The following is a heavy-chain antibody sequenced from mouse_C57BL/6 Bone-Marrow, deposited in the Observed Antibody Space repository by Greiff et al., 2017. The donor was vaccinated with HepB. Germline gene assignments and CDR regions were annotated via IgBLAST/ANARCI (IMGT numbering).Heavy chain of an antibody. CDR2: IRLKSDNYAT. V-gene: IGHV6-3*01. D-gene: IGHD1-1*01. CDR1: GFTFSNYW. J-gene: IGHJ1*03. Sequence: EVKLEESGGGLVQPGGSMKLSCVASGFTFSNYWMNWVRQSPEKGLEWVAQIRLKSDNYATHYAESVKGRFTISRDDSKSSVYLQMNNLRAEENGIYYCTEARYYGSSYWYFDVWGTGTTVTVSS. CDR3: TEARYYGSSYWYFDV.